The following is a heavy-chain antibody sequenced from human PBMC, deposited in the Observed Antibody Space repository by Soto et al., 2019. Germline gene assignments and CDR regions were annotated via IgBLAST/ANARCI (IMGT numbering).Heavy chain of an antibody. Sequence: EVHLVESGGGLVPPGGSLRLSCAASGFTFNDYWMHWVRQVPGKGLLWVSRINSGGSSKAYADSVKGRFTVSRDNTKNTLFLQMDSLRAEDTAVYYCVKGLWDLFRYFDYWGQGTLVTVSS. CDR2: INSGGSSK. V-gene: IGHV3-74*01. CDR1: GFTFNDYW. D-gene: IGHD1-26*01. J-gene: IGHJ4*02. CDR3: VKGLWDLFRYFDY.